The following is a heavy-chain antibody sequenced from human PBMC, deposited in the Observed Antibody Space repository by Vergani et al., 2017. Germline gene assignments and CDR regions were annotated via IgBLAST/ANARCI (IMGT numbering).Heavy chain of an antibody. V-gene: IGHV3-21*01. Sequence: EVQLVESGGGLVKPGGSLRLSCAASGFTFSSYSMNWVRQAPGKGLEWVSSISSSSSYIYYADSVKGRFTISRDNAKNSLYLQMNSLRAEDTAVYYCARDLGAYCGGDCYSGDYWGQGTLVTVSS. CDR3: ARDLGAYCGGDCYSGDY. CDR1: GFTFSSYS. CDR2: ISSSSSYI. J-gene: IGHJ4*02. D-gene: IGHD2-21*02.